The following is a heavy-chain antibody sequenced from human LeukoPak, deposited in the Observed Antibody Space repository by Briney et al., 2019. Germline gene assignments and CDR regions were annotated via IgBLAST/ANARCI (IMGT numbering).Heavy chain of an antibody. Sequence: VASVKVSCKASGYTFTGYYMHWVRQAPGQGLEWMGWINPNSGGTNYAQKFQGRVTITADKSTSTAYMELSSLRSEDTAVYYCAREEGYCSSTSCYAGGMDVWGQGTTVTVSS. V-gene: IGHV1-2*02. CDR3: AREEGYCSSTSCYAGGMDV. J-gene: IGHJ6*02. CDR2: INPNSGGT. CDR1: GYTFTGYY. D-gene: IGHD2-2*01.